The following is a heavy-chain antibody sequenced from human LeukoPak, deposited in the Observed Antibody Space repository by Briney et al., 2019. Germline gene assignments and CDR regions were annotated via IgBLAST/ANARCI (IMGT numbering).Heavy chain of an antibody. D-gene: IGHD5-12*01. Sequence: GGSLRLSWAASGFTFSSYGMHWVRQAPGKGLEWVTFIRYDGSNKYYADSVKGRFTISRDNSKNTLYLQMSSLRAEDTAVYYCAKDLVDIVAAIPGFDYWGQGTLVTVSS. J-gene: IGHJ4*02. CDR1: GFTFSSYG. CDR2: IRYDGSNK. V-gene: IGHV3-30*02. CDR3: AKDLVDIVAAIPGFDY.